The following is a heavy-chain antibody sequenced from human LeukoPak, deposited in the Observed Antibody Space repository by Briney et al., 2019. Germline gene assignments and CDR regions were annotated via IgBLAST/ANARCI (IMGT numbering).Heavy chain of an antibody. J-gene: IGHJ4*02. D-gene: IGHD3-22*01. CDR1: GFTFSSYG. Sequence: GGSLRLSCAASGFTFSSYGMHWVRQAPGKGLEWVAVIWYDGSNKYYADSVKGRFTISRDNSKNTLYLQMNSLRAEDTAVYYCARAFGYDSSGYLSGYWGQGTLVTASS. CDR2: IWYDGSNK. CDR3: ARAFGYDSSGYLSGY. V-gene: IGHV3-33*01.